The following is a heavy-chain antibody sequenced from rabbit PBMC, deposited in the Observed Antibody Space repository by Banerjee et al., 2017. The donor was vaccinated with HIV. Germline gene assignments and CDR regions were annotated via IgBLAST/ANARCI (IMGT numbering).Heavy chain of an antibody. CDR1: FSFSYKY. D-gene: IGHD2-1*01. J-gene: IGHJ4*01. CDR2: IDPVFGST. V-gene: IGHV1S7*01. Sequence: FSFSYKYVMCWVRQAPGKGLEWIGYIDPVFGSTYYASWVNGRFTISSHNAQNTLYLQLNSLTAADTATYLCARFVGDHYVELWGPGTLVTVS. CDR3: ARFVGDHYVEL.